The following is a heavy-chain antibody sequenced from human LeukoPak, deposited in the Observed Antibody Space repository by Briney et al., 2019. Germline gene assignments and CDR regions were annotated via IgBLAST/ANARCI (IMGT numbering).Heavy chain of an antibody. J-gene: IGHJ3*02. CDR1: GGSISSSNW. V-gene: IGHV4-4*02. Sequence: SETLSLTCAVSGGSISSSNWWSWVRQPPGKGLEWIGEIYHSGSTNYNPSLKSRVTISVDKSSNQFSLKLSSVTAADTAVYYCASLGSGSYTNIWGQGTMVTVSS. CDR2: IYHSGST. CDR3: ASLGSGSYTNI. D-gene: IGHD3-10*01.